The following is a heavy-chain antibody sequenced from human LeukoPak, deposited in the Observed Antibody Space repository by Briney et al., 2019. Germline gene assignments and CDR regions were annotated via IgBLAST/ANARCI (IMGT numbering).Heavy chain of an antibody. CDR3: AREAGYSSSWYPY. V-gene: IGHV4-59*01. CDR1: GGSISSYY. J-gene: IGHJ4*02. CDR2: IYHSGST. D-gene: IGHD6-13*01. Sequence: PSETLSLTCTVSGGSISSYYWSWIRQPPGKGLEWIGYIYHSGSTNYNPSLKSRVTISVDTSKNQFSLKLSSVTAADTAVYYCAREAGYSSSWYPYWGQGTLVTVSS.